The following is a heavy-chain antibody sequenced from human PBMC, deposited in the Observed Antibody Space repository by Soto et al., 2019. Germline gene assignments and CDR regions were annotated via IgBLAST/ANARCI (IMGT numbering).Heavy chain of an antibody. J-gene: IGHJ3*02. CDR2: IWYDGSNK. D-gene: IGHD3-16*02. CDR1: GFTFSSYG. V-gene: IGHV3-33*01. CDR3: ARGQYDYIWVSYRPEGAFDI. Sequence: QVQLLESGGGVVQPGRSLRLSCAASGFTFSSYGMHWVRQAPGKGLESVAVIWYDGSNKYYADSVKGRFTISRDNSKNTLYLQMNSLRAEDTAVYYCARGQYDYIWVSYRPEGAFDIWGQGTMVTVSS.